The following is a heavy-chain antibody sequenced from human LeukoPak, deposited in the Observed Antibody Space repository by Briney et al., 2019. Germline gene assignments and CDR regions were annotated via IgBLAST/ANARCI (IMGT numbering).Heavy chain of an antibody. CDR1: GFTFSTYA. V-gene: IGHV3-23*01. CDR3: AKIRVVFNWNYAYYFDS. J-gene: IGHJ4*02. CDR2: ISGSGGST. Sequence: PGGSLRLSCAVSGFTFSTYAMSWVRQAPGKGLEWVSVISGSGGSTYYADSVKGRFTISRDNSKNTLYLQMNSLRTDDTALYYCAKIRVVFNWNYAYYFDSWGQGTLVTVSS. D-gene: IGHD1-7*01.